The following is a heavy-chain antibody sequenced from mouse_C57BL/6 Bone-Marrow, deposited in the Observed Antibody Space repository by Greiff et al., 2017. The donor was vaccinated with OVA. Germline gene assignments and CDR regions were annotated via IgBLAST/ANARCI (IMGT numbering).Heavy chain of an antibody. J-gene: IGHJ3*01. D-gene: IGHD2-4*01. CDR3: ARWIYYDYDWFAY. CDR2: IDPSDSYT. Sequence: VQLQQPGAELVRPGTSVKLSCKASGYTFTSYWMHWVKQRPGQGLEWIGVIDPSDSYTNYNQKFKGKATLTVDTSSSTAYMQLSSLTSEDSAVYYCARWIYYDYDWFAYWGQGTLVTVSA. CDR1: GYTFTSYW. V-gene: IGHV1-59*01.